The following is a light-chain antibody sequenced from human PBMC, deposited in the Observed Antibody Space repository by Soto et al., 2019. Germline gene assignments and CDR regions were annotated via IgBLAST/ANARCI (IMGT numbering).Light chain of an antibody. V-gene: IGKV3-20*01. CDR2: GSS. CDR1: QTVSGNY. Sequence: EIVLTQSPGILSLSPGERATLSCRASQTVSGNYLACYQQKPGQSPRLLIYGSSDRATGIPDRFSGSGSGTDFTLTINRVEPEDFAVYYCQQYGSSPPYTFGQGTTLEI. CDR3: QQYGSSPPYT. J-gene: IGKJ2*01.